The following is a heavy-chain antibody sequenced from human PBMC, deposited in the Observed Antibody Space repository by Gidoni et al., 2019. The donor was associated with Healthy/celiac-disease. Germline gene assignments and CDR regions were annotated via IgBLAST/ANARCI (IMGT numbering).Heavy chain of an antibody. CDR3: AKAVYGDYLSYWYFDL. Sequence: EVQLLESGGGLVQPGGSLRLSCAASGFTFSSYAMSWVRQAPGKGLEWVSAISGSGGSTDYADSVKGRFTISRGNSKNTLYLQMNSLRAEDTAVYYCAKAVYGDYLSYWYFDLWGRGTLVTVSS. CDR2: ISGSGGST. V-gene: IGHV3-23*01. J-gene: IGHJ2*01. D-gene: IGHD4-17*01. CDR1: GFTFSSYA.